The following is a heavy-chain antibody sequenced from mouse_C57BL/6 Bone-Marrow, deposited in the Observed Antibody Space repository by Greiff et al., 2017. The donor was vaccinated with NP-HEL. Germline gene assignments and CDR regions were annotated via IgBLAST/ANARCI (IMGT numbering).Heavy chain of an antibody. V-gene: IGHV5-9-1*02. J-gene: IGHJ4*01. Sequence: EVKLVESGEGLVKPGGSLKLSCAASGFTFSSYAMSWVRQTPEKRLEWVAYISSGGDYIYYADTVQGRFTFSIDNARNTLYLQMSSLKSEDTAMYYYTRGTDWDEYYAMDYGGRGKAATVSS. D-gene: IGHD4-1*01. CDR3: TRGTDWDEYYAMDY. CDR1: GFTFSSYA. CDR2: ISSGGDYI.